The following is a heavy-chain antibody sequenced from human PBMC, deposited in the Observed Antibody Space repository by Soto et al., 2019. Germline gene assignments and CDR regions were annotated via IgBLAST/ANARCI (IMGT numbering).Heavy chain of an antibody. D-gene: IGHD5-12*01. V-gene: IGHV4-61*01. CDR3: ASFPPVDRYIWDPSDY. J-gene: IGHJ4*02. Sequence: TSETLSLTCTVSGGSVSSGSYYWSWIRQPPGKGLEWIGYIYYSGSTNYNPSLKSRVTISVDTSKNQFSLKLSSVTAADTAVYYCASFPPVDRYIWDPSDYWGQGTLVTVSS. CDR2: IYYSGST. CDR1: GGSVSSGSYY.